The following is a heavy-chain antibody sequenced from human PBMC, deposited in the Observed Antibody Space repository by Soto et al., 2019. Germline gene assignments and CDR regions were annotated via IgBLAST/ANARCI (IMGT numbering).Heavy chain of an antibody. D-gene: IGHD2-15*01. J-gene: IGHJ5*02. V-gene: IGHV4-59*08. CDR2: IYYSGST. CDR1: GGSISSYY. CDR3: ARQRGCSGGSCYSNWFDP. Sequence: SETLSLTCTVSGGSISSYYWSWIRQPPGKGLEWIGYIYYSGSTNYNASLKSRVTISVDTSKNQFSLKLSSVTAADTAVYYCARQRGCSGGSCYSNWFDPWGQGTLVTVSS.